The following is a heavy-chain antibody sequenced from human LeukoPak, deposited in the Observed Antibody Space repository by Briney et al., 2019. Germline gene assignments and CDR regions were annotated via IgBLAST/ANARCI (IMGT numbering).Heavy chain of an antibody. CDR3: AKDGNVVVVAATYFDY. CDR1: GFTVSSNY. D-gene: IGHD2-15*01. V-gene: IGHV3-66*01. J-gene: IGHJ4*02. Sequence: GGSLRLSCAASGFTVSSNYMSWVRQAPGKGLEWVSVIYSGGSTYYADSVKGRFTISRDNSKNTLYLQMNSLRAEDTAVYYCAKDGNVVVVAATYFDYWGQGTLVTVSS. CDR2: IYSGGST.